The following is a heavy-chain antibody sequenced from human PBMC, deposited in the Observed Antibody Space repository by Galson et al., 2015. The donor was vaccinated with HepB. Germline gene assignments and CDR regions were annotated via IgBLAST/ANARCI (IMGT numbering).Heavy chain of an antibody. Sequence: SLRLSCAASGFTFSSYSMNWVRQAPGKGLEWVSYISSSSSTIYYADSVKGRFTISRDNAKNSLYLQMNSLRAEDTAVYYCARVTTIFGVVIDYWGQGTLVTVSS. V-gene: IGHV3-48*01. CDR2: ISSSSSTI. CDR3: ARVTTIFGVVIDY. CDR1: GFTFSSYS. D-gene: IGHD3-3*01. J-gene: IGHJ4*02.